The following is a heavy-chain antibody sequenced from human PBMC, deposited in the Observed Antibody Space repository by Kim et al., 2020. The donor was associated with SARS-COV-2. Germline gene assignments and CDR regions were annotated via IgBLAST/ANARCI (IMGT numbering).Heavy chain of an antibody. D-gene: IGHD3-10*02. CDR2: IAYYGSNK. CDR1: GFTFSSYA. J-gene: IGHJ3*02. Sequence: GGSLRLSCAASGFTFSSYAMHWVRQAPGKGLEWVAGIAYYGSNKYYADSVKGRFTISRDNSKNTLYLQMNSLRVEDTAVYYCARGYYYVPNDAFDIWGQGTMVTVSS. V-gene: IGHV3-30-3*01. CDR3: ARGYYYVPNDAFDI.